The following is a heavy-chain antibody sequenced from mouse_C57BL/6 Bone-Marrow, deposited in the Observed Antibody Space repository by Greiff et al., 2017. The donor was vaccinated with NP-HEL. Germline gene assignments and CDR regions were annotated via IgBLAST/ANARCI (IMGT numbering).Heavy chain of an antibody. Sequence: QVQLQQSGAELVRPGASVTLSCKASGYTFTDYEMHWVKQTPVHGLEWIGAIDPETGGTAYNQKFKGKAILTADKSSSTAYMELRSLTSEDSAVYYCTRWVTTVVDWYFDVWGTGTTVTVSS. CDR1: GYTFTDYE. J-gene: IGHJ1*03. D-gene: IGHD1-1*01. CDR2: IDPETGGT. V-gene: IGHV1-15*01. CDR3: TRWVTTVVDWYFDV.